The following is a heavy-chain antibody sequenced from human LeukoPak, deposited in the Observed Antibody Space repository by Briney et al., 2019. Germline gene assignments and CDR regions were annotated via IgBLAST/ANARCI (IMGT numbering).Heavy chain of an antibody. CDR2: IHNDAATT. CDR3: AKGKGGTSFNYCFDY. CDR1: GFGFGAYA. Sequence: PGGSLRLSCAASGFGFGAYAMIWVRQAPGQGLEWVSLIHNDAATTYYADSVRGRFTVSRDNSKNTLYLEMNSLRAEDTAVYYCAKGKGGTSFNYCFDYWGQGTPVSVSS. J-gene: IGHJ4*02. V-gene: IGHV3-23*03. D-gene: IGHD2/OR15-2a*01.